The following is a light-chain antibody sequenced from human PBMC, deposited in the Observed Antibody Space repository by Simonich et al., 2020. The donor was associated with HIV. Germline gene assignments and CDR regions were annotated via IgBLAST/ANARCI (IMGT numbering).Light chain of an antibody. CDR1: QSVSRY. V-gene: IGKV3-11*01. J-gene: IGKJ4*01. CDR2: DAS. Sequence: EVVLTQSPATLSLSPGERATLSCRASQSVSRYLAWYQQKPGQAPRLLIYDASNGATGIPARFSGSGSGTDFTLTISSLEPEDFAVYYCQQRSNWLLTFGGGTKVEIK. CDR3: QQRSNWLLT.